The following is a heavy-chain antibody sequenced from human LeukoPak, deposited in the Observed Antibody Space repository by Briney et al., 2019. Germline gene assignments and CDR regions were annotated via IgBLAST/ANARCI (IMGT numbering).Heavy chain of an antibody. Sequence: GRSLRLSCAASGFTFSSYAMHWVRQAPGKGLEWVAVIWYDGSNKYYADSVKGRFTISRDNSKNTLYLQMNSLRAEDTAEYYCARVGVHNYGSGSYIYFDYWGQGTLVTVSS. J-gene: IGHJ4*02. D-gene: IGHD3-10*01. V-gene: IGHV3-33*01. CDR2: IWYDGSNK. CDR3: ARVGVHNYGSGSYIYFDY. CDR1: GFTFSSYA.